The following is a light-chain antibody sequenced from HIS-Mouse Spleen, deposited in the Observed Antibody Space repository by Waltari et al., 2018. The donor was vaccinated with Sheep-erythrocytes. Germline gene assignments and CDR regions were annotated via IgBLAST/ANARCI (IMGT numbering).Light chain of an antibody. Sequence: QAVLTQPSSLSASPGASASLTCTLRSGINVGTYRIYWYQQKPGSPPQYLLRYKSDSDKQQGSGVPSRFSGSKDASANAGILLISGLQAEDEADYYCCSYAGSNNWVFGGGTKLTVL. CDR1: SGINVGTYR. CDR3: CSYAGSNNWV. V-gene: IGLV5-45*03. J-gene: IGLJ3*02. CDR2: YKSDSDK.